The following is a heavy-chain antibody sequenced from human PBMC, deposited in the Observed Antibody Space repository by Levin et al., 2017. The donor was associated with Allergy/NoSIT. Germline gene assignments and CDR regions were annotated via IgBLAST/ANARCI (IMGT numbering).Heavy chain of an antibody. V-gene: IGHV3-23*01. D-gene: IGHD5-12*01. CDR3: AKDISRGYSGYGGDY. CDR2: ISESGDRT. CDR1: GFTFDRYA. J-gene: IGHJ4*02. Sequence: GGSLRLSCATSGFTFDRYAMIWVRQAPGKGLECVSAISESGDRTYYADSVKGRFTISRDTSKNTLYLQMNSLRAEDTAIYYCAKDISRGYSGYGGDYWGQGTLVTVSS.